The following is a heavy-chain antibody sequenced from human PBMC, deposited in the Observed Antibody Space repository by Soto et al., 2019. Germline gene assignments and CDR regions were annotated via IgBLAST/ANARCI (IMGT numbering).Heavy chain of an antibody. CDR1: GGSISSVGYS. Sequence: SETLSLTCAVSGGSISSVGYSWSWIRQPPGKGLEGIGYIYHSGSTYYNPSLTSRVTISVDRSKNQFSLKLSYVTAAETAVYYCATASWEYHSSGLDXWGQGTLVTV. CDR2: IYHSGST. CDR3: ATASWEYHSSGLDX. V-gene: IGHV4-30-2*01. J-gene: IGHJ4*02. D-gene: IGHD3-22*01.